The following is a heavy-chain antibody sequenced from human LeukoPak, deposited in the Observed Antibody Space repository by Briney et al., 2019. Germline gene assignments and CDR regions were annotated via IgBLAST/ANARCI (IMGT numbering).Heavy chain of an antibody. D-gene: IGHD6-25*01. CDR1: GFTVSSNY. V-gene: IGHV3-21*01. Sequence: GGTLRLSCAASGFTVSSNYMSWVRQAPGKGLEWVSSISSSSSYIYYADSVKGRFTISRDNAKNSLYLQMNSLRAEDTAVYYCARDVGIAARYFDYWGQGTLVTVSS. J-gene: IGHJ4*02. CDR3: ARDVGIAARYFDY. CDR2: ISSSSSYI.